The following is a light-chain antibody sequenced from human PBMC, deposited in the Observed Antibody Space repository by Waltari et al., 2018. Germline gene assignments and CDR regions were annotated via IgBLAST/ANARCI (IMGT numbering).Light chain of an antibody. J-gene: IGLJ1*01. Sequence: YQQHPGKDPKLMIYDVSSRPSGVSNRFFGSKSGNMASLTISGLQAEDEAVYFCSSYSTSITPYVFGTGTKVTVL. CDR3: SSYSTSITPYV. CDR2: DVS. V-gene: IGLV2-14*03.